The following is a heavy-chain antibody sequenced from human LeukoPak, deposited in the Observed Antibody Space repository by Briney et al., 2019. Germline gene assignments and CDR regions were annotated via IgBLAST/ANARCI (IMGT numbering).Heavy chain of an antibody. Sequence: SETLSLTCTVSGGSISSSSYYWGWIRQPPGKGLEWIGSIYYSGSTYYNPSLKSRVTISLDTSKNQFSLRLNSVTAADTAAYYCARVGGSGWPRGKLDYWGQGTLVTVSS. CDR2: IYYSGST. J-gene: IGHJ4*02. D-gene: IGHD6-19*01. CDR1: GGSISSSSYY. CDR3: ARVGGSGWPRGKLDY. V-gene: IGHV4-39*07.